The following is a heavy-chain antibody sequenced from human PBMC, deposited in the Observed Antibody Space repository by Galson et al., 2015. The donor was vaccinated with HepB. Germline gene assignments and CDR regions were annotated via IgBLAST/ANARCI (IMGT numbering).Heavy chain of an antibody. Sequence: SLRLSCAASGLTFTNSWLNWVRQAPGKGLEWVGRIKSKADGGTTDFAAPVKGRFSISRDDSQKTLYLQMDSLNIEDTAVYFCSTEYYWYLDYWGQGALVTVSS. CDR1: GLTFTNSW. D-gene: IGHD3-10*01. V-gene: IGHV3-15*01. CDR2: IKSKADGGTT. J-gene: IGHJ4*02. CDR3: STEYYWYLDY.